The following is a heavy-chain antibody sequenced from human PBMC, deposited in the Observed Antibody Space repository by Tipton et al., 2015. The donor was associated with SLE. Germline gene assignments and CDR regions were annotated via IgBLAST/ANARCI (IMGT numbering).Heavy chain of an antibody. Sequence: QSGPEVKKPGASVTVSCKVSGDVLTELNMHWVRQAPGKGLEWMGGFDPEDGQTVYAQKFQGRVTMTEDTFTDTAYMELSSLRSDDTGVYYCAVLRGLVSRYILHWVQGSLVTVSS. CDR3: AVLRGLVSRYILH. J-gene: IGHJ1*01. D-gene: IGHD3-9*01. CDR2: FDPEDGQT. V-gene: IGHV1-24*01. CDR1: GDVLTELN.